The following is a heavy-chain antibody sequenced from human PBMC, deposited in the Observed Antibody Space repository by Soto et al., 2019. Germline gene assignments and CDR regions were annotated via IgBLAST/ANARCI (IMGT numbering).Heavy chain of an antibody. CDR1: GASISDNY. CDR2: IFYSGST. V-gene: IGHV4-59*01. J-gene: IGHJ5*02. D-gene: IGHD2-8*01. CDR3: ARIDPPLMLAWFDP. Sequence: SETLSLTCTLSGASISDNYWSWIRQPPGKGLEWIGYIFYSGSTNCNPSLESRVTISIDTPKNQFSLRLNSVTAADTAVYYCARIDPPLMLAWFDPWGQGTLVTVSS.